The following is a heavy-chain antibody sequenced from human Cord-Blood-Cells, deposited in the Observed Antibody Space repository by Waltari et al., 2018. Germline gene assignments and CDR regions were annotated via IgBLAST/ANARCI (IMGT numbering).Heavy chain of an antibody. CDR2: IYPGDSDT. V-gene: IGHV5-51*01. D-gene: IGHD2-2*02. CDR1: GSSFTSYW. CDR3: ARGNCSSTSCYSYFDY. Sequence: EVQLVQSGAEVKKPGESLKISCKGSGSSFTSYWSGWVRQMPGKGLEWMGIIYPGDSDTRYSPSFQGQVTISADKSISTAYLQWSSLKASDTAMYYCARGNCSSTSCYSYFDYWGQGTLVTVSS. J-gene: IGHJ4*02.